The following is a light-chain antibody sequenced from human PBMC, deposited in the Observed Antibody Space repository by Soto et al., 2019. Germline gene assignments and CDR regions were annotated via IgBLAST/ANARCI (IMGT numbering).Light chain of an antibody. Sequence: ENVLTQSPGTLSLSPGERATLSCRASQSISSSYLAWYQQKPGHPPRLLIYGASNRATGIPDRFSGSGSGPELTLTISRLEPEDFAVYYCQQYSGSPPLTFGGGTKVEIK. CDR1: QSISSSY. CDR3: QQYSGSPPLT. CDR2: GAS. J-gene: IGKJ4*01. V-gene: IGKV3-20*01.